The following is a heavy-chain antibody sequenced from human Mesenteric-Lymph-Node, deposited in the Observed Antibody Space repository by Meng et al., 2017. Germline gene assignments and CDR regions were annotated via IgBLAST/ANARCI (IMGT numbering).Heavy chain of an antibody. Sequence: SETLSLTCTVSGGSISSYYWSWIRQPAGKGLEWIGRIYTSGSTNYNPSLKSRVTMSVDTSKNQFSLKLSSVTAADTAVYYCARSHIVVVPAAIGYWYFDLWGRGTLVTVSS. CDR2: IYTSGST. CDR3: ARSHIVVVPAAIGYWYFDL. D-gene: IGHD2-2*01. J-gene: IGHJ2*01. CDR1: GGSISSYY. V-gene: IGHV4-4*07.